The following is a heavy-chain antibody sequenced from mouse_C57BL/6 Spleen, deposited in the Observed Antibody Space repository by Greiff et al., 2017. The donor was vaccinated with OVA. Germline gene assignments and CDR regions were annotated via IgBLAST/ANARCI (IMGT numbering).Heavy chain of an antibody. Sequence: QVQLKESGAELVKPGASVKLSCKASGYTFTEYTIHWVKQRSGQGLEWIGWFYPGSGSIKYNEKFKDKATLTADKSSSTVYMELSRLTSEDSAVYFCARHGAYYSNYPYYAMDYWGQGTSVTVSS. V-gene: IGHV1-62-2*01. CDR2: FYPGSGSI. CDR1: GYTFTEYT. D-gene: IGHD2-5*01. CDR3: ARHGAYYSNYPYYAMDY. J-gene: IGHJ4*01.